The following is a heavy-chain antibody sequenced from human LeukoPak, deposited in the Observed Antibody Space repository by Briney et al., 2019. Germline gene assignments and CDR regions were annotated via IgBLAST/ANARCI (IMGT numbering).Heavy chain of an antibody. CDR2: ISSSARSQ. D-gene: IGHD3-22*01. V-gene: IGHV3-21*01. J-gene: IGHJ4*02. Sequence: PGESLGLFYAASGFTFSDYSMPWVRQAPGKGLEWVSSISSSARSQYYPDSLKGRLSISRDNAKNSLYLQINSLRAEDTAVYYCAKGVGYYLHYYFDQWGEGTGVSVSS. CDR3: AKGVGYYLHYYFDQ. CDR1: GFTFSDYS.